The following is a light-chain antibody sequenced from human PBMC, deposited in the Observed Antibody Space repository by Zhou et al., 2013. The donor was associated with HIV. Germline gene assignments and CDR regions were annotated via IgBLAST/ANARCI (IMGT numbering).Light chain of an antibody. CDR3: QQSYSTPFT. CDR1: QSIDGY. V-gene: IGKV1-39*01. CDR2: AAS. J-gene: IGKJ3*01. Sequence: DIQMTQSPSSLSASVGDRVTISCRASQSIDGYLNWYQQRPGKAPKLLIYAASSLQSGVPSRFSGSGSGTDFTLTISSLQPEDFATYYCQQSYSTPFTFGPGTKV.